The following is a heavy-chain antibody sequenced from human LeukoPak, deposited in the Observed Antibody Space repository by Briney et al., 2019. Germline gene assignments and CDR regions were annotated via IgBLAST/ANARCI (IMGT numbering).Heavy chain of an antibody. CDR1: GFTFSSYG. J-gene: IGHJ4*02. CDR3: AKDLYYYDSSGKTPVDY. CDR2: ISYDGSNK. D-gene: IGHD3-22*01. V-gene: IGHV3-30*18. Sequence: GGSLRLSCAASGFTFSSYGMHWVRQDPGKGLEWVAVISYDGSNKYYADSVKGRFTISRDNSKNTLYLQMNSLRAEDTAVYYCAKDLYYYDSSGKTPVDYWGQGTLVTVSS.